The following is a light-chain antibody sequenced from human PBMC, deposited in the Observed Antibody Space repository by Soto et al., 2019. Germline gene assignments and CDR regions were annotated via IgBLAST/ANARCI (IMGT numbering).Light chain of an antibody. CDR1: SGHSSYA. J-gene: IGLJ2*01. Sequence: QSVLTQSPSASASLGASVKLTCTLSSGHSSYAIAWHQQQPEKGPRYLMNLNSDGSHSKGDGIPDRFSGSSSGAKRYLTISSLQSEDEADYYCQTWGTDSVIFGGGTKLTVL. CDR3: QTWGTDSVI. V-gene: IGLV4-69*01. CDR2: LNSDGSH.